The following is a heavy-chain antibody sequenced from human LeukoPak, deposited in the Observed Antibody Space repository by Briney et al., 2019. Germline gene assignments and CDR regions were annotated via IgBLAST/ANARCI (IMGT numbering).Heavy chain of an antibody. V-gene: IGHV4-39*07. CDR1: GGSISSSSYY. Sequence: PSETLSLTCTVSGGSISSSSYYWGWIRQPPGKGLEWIGSIYYSGSTYYNPSLKSRVTISVDTSKNQFSLKLSSVTAADTAVYYCARGKYYYDSSGYPYFDYWGQGTLVTVSS. CDR3: ARGKYYYDSSGYPYFDY. J-gene: IGHJ4*02. D-gene: IGHD3-22*01. CDR2: IYYSGST.